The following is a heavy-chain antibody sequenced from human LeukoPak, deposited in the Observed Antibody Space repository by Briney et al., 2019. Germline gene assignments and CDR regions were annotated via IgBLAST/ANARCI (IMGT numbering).Heavy chain of an antibody. D-gene: IGHD5-12*01. CDR1: GVSISSGGYY. CDR3: ARAQVWWLRWVAFDY. J-gene: IGHJ4*02. CDR2: IYYSGST. Sequence: PSETLSLTCTVSGVSISSGGYYWSWIRQHPGKGLEWIGYIYYSGSTYYNPSLKSRVTISVDTSKNQFSLKLSSVTAADTAVYYCARAQVWWLRWVAFDYWGQGTLVTVSS. V-gene: IGHV4-31*03.